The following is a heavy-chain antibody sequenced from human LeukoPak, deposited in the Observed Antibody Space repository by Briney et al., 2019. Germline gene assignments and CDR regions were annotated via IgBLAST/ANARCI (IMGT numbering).Heavy chain of an antibody. Sequence: GGSLRLSCTASGFTFSNYIMHWVRQAPGKGLDWVAVILENGSNQYYADSVKGRFTISRDNSKNTLFLQMNSLRGEDTAMYYCARVQGGGYRTADYWGQGTLVTVSS. CDR1: GFTFSNYI. D-gene: IGHD6-19*01. CDR2: ILENGSNQ. CDR3: ARVQGGGYRTADY. J-gene: IGHJ4*02. V-gene: IGHV3-30*04.